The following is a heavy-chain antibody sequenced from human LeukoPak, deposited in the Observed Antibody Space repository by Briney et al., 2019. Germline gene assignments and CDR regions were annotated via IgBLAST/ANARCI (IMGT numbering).Heavy chain of an antibody. Sequence: PSETLSLTRAVYGGSFSGYYWSWIRQPPGKGLEWTGEINHSGSTNYNPSLKSRVTISVDTSKNQFSLKLSSVTAADTAVYYCARVRYYGSGSYYKALSFDYWGQGTLVTVSS. D-gene: IGHD3-10*01. CDR1: GGSFSGYY. CDR3: ARVRYYGSGSYYKALSFDY. V-gene: IGHV4-34*01. J-gene: IGHJ4*02. CDR2: INHSGST.